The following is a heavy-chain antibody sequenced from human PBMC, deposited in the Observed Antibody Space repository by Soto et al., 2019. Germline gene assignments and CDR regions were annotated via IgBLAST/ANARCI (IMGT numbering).Heavy chain of an antibody. V-gene: IGHV3-48*02. J-gene: IGHJ6*02. D-gene: IGHD2-2*01. CDR2: ISSSSSTI. CDR3: ARDNVVPATAYYYYYGMDV. CDR1: GFTFSSYS. Sequence: PGGSLRLSCAASGFTFSSYSMNWVRQAPGKGLEWVSYISSSSSTIYYADSVKGRFTISRDNAKNSLYLQMNSLRDEDTAVYYCARDNVVPATAYYYYYGMDVWGQGTTVTVSS.